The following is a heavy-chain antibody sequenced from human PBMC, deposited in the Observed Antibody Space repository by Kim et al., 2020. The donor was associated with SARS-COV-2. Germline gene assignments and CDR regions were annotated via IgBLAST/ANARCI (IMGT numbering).Heavy chain of an antibody. Sequence: SETLSLTCAVYGGSFSGYYWSWIRQPPGKGLEWIGEINHSGSTNYNPSLKSRVTISVDTSKNQFSLKLSSVTAADTAVYYCASDLWFGDATQPYWGQGTLVTVSS. CDR3: ASDLWFGDATQPY. J-gene: IGHJ4*02. V-gene: IGHV4-34*01. D-gene: IGHD3-10*01. CDR1: GGSFSGYY. CDR2: INHSGST.